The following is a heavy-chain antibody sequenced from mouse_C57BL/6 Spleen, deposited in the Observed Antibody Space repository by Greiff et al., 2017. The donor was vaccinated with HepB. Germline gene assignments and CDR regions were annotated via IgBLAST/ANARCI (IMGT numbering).Heavy chain of an antibody. D-gene: IGHD2-3*01. Sequence: QVQLQQSGAELVKPGASVKISCKASGYAFSSYWMNWVKQRPGKGLEWIGQIYPGDGDTNYNGKFKGKATLTADKSSSTAYMQLSSLTSEDSAVYFCARESYDAYFDYWGQGTTLTVSS. CDR1: GYAFSSYW. V-gene: IGHV1-80*01. J-gene: IGHJ2*01. CDR2: IYPGDGDT. CDR3: ARESYDAYFDY.